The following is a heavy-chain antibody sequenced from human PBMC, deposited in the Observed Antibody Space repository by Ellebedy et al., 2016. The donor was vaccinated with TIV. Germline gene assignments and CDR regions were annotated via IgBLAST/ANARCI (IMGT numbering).Heavy chain of an antibody. Sequence: GESLKISCAASGFTFTSYAMAWVRQAPGKGLEWVSVINNSGGSTFYADSVKGRFTISRDNSENTVYLQMNSLRADDTAVYYCAVNWNLDYWGQGTLVIVSS. V-gene: IGHV3-23*01. CDR3: AVNWNLDY. CDR1: GFTFTSYA. J-gene: IGHJ4*02. CDR2: INNSGGST. D-gene: IGHD1-1*01.